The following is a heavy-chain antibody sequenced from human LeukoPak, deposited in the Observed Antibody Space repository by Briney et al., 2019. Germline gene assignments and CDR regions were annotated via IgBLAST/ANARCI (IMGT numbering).Heavy chain of an antibody. V-gene: IGHV3-43*02. J-gene: IGHJ4*02. CDR1: GFTFDDYA. CDR3: AKDHYGPYYFDY. Sequence: GGSLRLSCAASGFTFDDYAMHWVRQAPGKGLKRVSLISGDGGSTYYADSVKGRFTISRDNSKNSLYLQMNSLRTEDTALYYCAKDHYGPYYFDYWGQGTLVTVSS. CDR2: ISGDGGST. D-gene: IGHD3-10*01.